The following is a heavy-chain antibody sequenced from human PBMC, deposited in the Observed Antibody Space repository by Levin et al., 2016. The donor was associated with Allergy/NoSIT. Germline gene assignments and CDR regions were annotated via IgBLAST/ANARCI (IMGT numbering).Heavy chain of an antibody. J-gene: IGHJ4*02. CDR2: INPNSGGT. V-gene: IGHV1-2*02. Sequence: ASVKVSCKASGYTFIDHYMHWVRQAPGQGLEWMGWINPNSGGTNYAQKFQGRVTMTRDTSISTAYMELSRLTSDDTAVYYCARNRIHFGPGSYPGYWGQGTPVTVSS. D-gene: IGHD3-10*01. CDR3: ARNRIHFGPGSYPGY. CDR1: GYTFIDHY.